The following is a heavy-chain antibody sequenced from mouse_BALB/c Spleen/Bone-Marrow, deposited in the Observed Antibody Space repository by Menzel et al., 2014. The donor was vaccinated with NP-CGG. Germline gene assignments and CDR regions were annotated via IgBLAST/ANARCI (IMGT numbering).Heavy chain of an antibody. V-gene: IGHV1-69*01. D-gene: IGHD2-4*01. CDR1: GYTFTDNW. CDR2: IDTSDSYT. CDR3: ARGGHDFSLDY. Sequence: VQLQQSGAELGMPGASVKMSCKASGYTFTDNWRQRGKQRPGQGKERIGAIDTSDSYTNFNQKFMGKASLTVDASSSTAYLPVRSLTSDDSAVYYCARGGHDFSLDYWGQGTSVTVSS. J-gene: IGHJ4*01.